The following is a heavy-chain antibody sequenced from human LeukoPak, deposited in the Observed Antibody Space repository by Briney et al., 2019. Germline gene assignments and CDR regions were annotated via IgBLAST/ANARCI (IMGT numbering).Heavy chain of an antibody. D-gene: IGHD6-13*01. CDR2: ISSSSSYI. J-gene: IGHJ4*02. V-gene: IGHV3-21*01. Sequence: PGGSLRLSCAASGFTFSSYSMNWVRQAPGKGLEWVSSISSSSSYIYYADSVKGRFTISRDNAKNSLYLQMNSLRAEDTAVYFCARATLSEIIAAEAFFDSWGQGTLVIVSS. CDR3: ARATLSEIIAAEAFFDS. CDR1: GFTFSSYS.